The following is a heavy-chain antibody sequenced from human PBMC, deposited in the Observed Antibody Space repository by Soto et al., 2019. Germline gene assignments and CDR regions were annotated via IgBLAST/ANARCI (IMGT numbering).Heavy chain of an antibody. CDR3: ARLRSDAFDI. J-gene: IGHJ3*02. CDR2: ISSSSSHK. CDR1: GFTFNYFT. V-gene: IGHV3-21*04. D-gene: IGHD4-17*01. Sequence: EVQLVESGGGLDKPGESLRLSCAASGFTFNYFTMNWVRQAPGKGLEWVASISSSSSHKYSADSVRGRFTFSRDNANNSLYLQMNSLRVDDTAVYYCARLRSDAFDIWGQGTLVTVSS.